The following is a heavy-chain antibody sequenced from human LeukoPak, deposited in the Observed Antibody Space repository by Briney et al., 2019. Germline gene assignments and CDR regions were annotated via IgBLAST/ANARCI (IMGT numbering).Heavy chain of an antibody. D-gene: IGHD6-13*01. V-gene: IGHV3-23*01. J-gene: IGHJ5*02. CDR3: AKSGYSSSWSNAAVYNWFDP. CDR1: GFTFSSYA. CDR2: ISGSGGST. Sequence: GGSLRLSCAASGFTFSSYAMSWVRQAPGKGLEWVSAISGSGGSTYYADSVKGRFTISRDNSKNTLYLQMNSLRAEDTAVYYCAKSGYSSSWSNAAVYNWFDPWGQGTLVTVSS.